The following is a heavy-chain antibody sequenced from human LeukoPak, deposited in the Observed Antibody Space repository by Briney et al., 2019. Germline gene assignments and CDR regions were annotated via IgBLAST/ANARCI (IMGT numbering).Heavy chain of an antibody. Sequence: GGSLRLSCAASGFTVSSNYMSWVRQAPGKGLEWVSVIYSGGSTYYADSVKGRFTISRDNSKNTLYLQMNSLRAEDTAVYYCARGLVGYCSGGSCYYYYYGMDVWGQGTTVXXSS. CDR3: ARGLVGYCSGGSCYYYYYGMDV. J-gene: IGHJ6*02. CDR1: GFTVSSNY. CDR2: IYSGGST. V-gene: IGHV3-66*01. D-gene: IGHD2-15*01.